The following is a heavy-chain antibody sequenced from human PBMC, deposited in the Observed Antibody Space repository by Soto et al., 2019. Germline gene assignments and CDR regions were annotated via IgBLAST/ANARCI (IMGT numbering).Heavy chain of an antibody. Sequence: AGGALRLSCAAAGFTFSSYGMHWGRQAPGKGVEWGGGIWYDGSNKYYADSVKGRFTISRDNSKNTLYLQMNSLRAEDTAVYYCAREKVGYYDILTGYYTPAGYYYYGMDVWGQGTTVTVSS. CDR2: IWYDGSNK. J-gene: IGHJ6*02. V-gene: IGHV3-33*01. CDR1: GFTFSSYG. D-gene: IGHD3-9*01. CDR3: AREKVGYYDILTGYYTPAGYYYYGMDV.